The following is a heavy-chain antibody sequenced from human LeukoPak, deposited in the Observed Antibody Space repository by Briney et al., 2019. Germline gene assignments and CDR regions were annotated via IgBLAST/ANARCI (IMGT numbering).Heavy chain of an antibody. J-gene: IGHJ4*02. CDR2: ISSSSSYI. D-gene: IGHD5-18*01. V-gene: IGHV3-21*01. CDR3: AREGGTAMVTWLPYPFDY. CDR1: GFTFSSYS. Sequence: GGSLRLSCAASGFTFSSYSMNWVRRAPGKGLEWVSSISSSSSYIYYADSVKGRFTISRDNAKNSLYLQMNSLRAEDTAVYYCAREGGTAMVTWLPYPFDYWGQGTLVTVSS.